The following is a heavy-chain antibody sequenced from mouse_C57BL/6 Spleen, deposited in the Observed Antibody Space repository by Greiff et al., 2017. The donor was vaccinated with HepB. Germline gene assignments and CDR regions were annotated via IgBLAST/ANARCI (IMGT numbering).Heavy chain of an antibody. CDR1: GYTFTDYE. J-gene: IGHJ4*01. V-gene: IGHV1-15*01. D-gene: IGHD1-1*01. CDR3: TRKVITTRGTLYYAMDY. Sequence: VQLQQSGAELVRPGASVTLSCKASGYTFTDYEMHWVKQTPVHGLEWIGAIDPETGGTAYNQKFKGKAILTADKSSSTAYMELRSLTSEDSAVYYYTRKVITTRGTLYYAMDYWGQGTSVTVSS. CDR2: IDPETGGT.